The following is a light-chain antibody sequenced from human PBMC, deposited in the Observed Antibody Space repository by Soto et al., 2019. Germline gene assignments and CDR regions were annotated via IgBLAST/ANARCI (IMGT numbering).Light chain of an antibody. CDR2: SDN. CDR1: ASNIGRNT. V-gene: IGLV1-44*01. CDR3: AVWDDSLNGPV. Sequence: QSVLTQPPSASGTPGQRVTISCSGGASNIGRNTVNWYQDLPGTAPKLLLSSDNKRPSGVPDRFSGAKSGTSASLAISGLQSEDEADYYCAVWDDSLNGPVFGGGTKLTVL. J-gene: IGLJ3*02.